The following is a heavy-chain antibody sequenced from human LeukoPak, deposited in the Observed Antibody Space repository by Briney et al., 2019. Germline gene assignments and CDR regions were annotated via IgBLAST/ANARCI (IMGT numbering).Heavy chain of an antibody. CDR3: TTSLPHVVLLTGSEGGN. V-gene: IGHV3-7*01. CDR2: IKEDGGAQ. J-gene: IGHJ4*02. D-gene: IGHD2-21*02. CDR1: GFTVSSNY. Sequence: AGGSLRLSCAASGFTVSSNYMSWVRQAPGKGLEWVANIKEDGGAQNYVESVKGRFTISRDNAGNSLHLQMNSLRVEDTAVYYCTTSLPHVVLLTGSEGGNWGRGTLVTVSS.